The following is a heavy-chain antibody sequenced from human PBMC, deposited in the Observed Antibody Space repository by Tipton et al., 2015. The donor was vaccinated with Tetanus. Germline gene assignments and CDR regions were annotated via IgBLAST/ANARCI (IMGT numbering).Heavy chain of an antibody. CDR3: ARDPWLDY. J-gene: IGHJ4*02. Sequence: LRLSCAVYGGSFSNYFWRWIRQPPGKGLEWIGYLYDNGRTKYNPSLNSRVTISVDTPKKQLSLKLTSVTAADTAVYYCARDPWLDYWGQGTLVTVSS. V-gene: IGHV4-59*01. CDR1: GGSFSNYF. CDR2: LYDNGRT.